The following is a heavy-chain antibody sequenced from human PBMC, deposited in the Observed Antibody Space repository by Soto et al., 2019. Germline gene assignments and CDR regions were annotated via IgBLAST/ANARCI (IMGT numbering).Heavy chain of an antibody. V-gene: IGHV3-15*07. J-gene: IGHJ6*02. CDR3: AKNSGWQYYHYGMDV. CDR2: IKSKTNGGTT. D-gene: IGHD6-19*01. CDR1: GFTFSNAW. Sequence: XGSLRLSCAASGFTFSNAWINWVRQAPGKGLEWVGRIKSKTNGGTTDYAAPVKGRFAISRDDSKNMVYLQMNSLRAEDTAVYYCAKNSGWQYYHYGMDVRGQGTTVTASS.